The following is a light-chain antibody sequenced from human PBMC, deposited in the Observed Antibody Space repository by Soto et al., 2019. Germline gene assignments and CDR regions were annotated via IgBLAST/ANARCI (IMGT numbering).Light chain of an antibody. CDR2: DVS. CDR1: SSDVGGYNY. V-gene: IGLV2-14*01. J-gene: IGLJ1*01. CDR3: NSYTTSSTPYV. Sequence: QSALTQPASVSGSPGQSITISRTGTSSDVGGYNYVSWYQQHPGKAPKLMIYDVSNRPSGVSNRFSGSKSGNSASLTISGLQAEDEADYYCNSYTTSSTPYVFGTGTKLTVL.